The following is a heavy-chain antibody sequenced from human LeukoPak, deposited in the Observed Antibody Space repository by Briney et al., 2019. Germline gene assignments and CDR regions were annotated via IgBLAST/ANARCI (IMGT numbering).Heavy chain of an antibody. CDR3: ARLAWGRLDY. V-gene: IGHV4-30-2*01. J-gene: IGHJ4*02. D-gene: IGHD7-27*01. CDR2: IYHSGST. CDR1: GGSISSGGYD. Sequence: SQTLSLTCTVSGGSISSGGYDWGWIRQPPGKGLEWIGYIYHSGSTYYNPSLKSRVTISVDRSKNQFSLKLSSVTAADTAVYYCARLAWGRLDYWGQGTLVTVSS.